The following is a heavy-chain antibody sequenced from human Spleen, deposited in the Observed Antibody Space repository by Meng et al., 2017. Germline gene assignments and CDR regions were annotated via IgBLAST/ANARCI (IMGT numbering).Heavy chain of an antibody. CDR1: GYNFPDSY. CDR2: INPKSGDT. V-gene: IGHV1-2*06. Sequence: VARVKLGVDVKKPGASCKASCKTSGYNFPDSYIQRVRRAPGTGLEWMGRINPKSGDTHYAQQFQARVTMTGDTSISTAYMELSGLRSDDTAMYYCARDEDISAAGKLFGDYWGQGTLVTVSS. CDR3: ARDEDISAAGKLFGDY. D-gene: IGHD6-25*01. J-gene: IGHJ4*02.